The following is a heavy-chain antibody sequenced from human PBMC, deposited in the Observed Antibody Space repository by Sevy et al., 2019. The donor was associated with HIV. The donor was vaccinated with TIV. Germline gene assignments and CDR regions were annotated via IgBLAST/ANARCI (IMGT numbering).Heavy chain of an antibody. Sequence: GGSLRLSCGGSGFTFSNYAMHWVRQAPGKGLEWVAVISYDGNNQYYADPVKGRFTISRDNSKNTLFLQLSSLSAEDTAIYYCASQYYFDSRRFDSWGQGTLVTVSS. CDR1: GFTFSNYA. V-gene: IGHV3-30-3*01. CDR2: ISYDGNNQ. J-gene: IGHJ4*02. D-gene: IGHD3-22*01. CDR3: ASQYYFDSRRFDS.